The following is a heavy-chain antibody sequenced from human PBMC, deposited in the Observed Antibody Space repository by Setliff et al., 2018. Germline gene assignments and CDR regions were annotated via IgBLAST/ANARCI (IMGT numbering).Heavy chain of an antibody. CDR2: IRSKANSYAT. Sequence: KVSCAASGFSFSDSAMHWVRQASGKGLEWIGRIRSKANSYATAYAASVKGRFTISRDDSKNTAYLQMNSLKTEDTALYYCIDHHAFRGQGTLVTVSS. J-gene: IGHJ4*02. CDR1: GFSFSDSA. V-gene: IGHV3-73*01. CDR3: IDHHAF. D-gene: IGHD2-21*01.